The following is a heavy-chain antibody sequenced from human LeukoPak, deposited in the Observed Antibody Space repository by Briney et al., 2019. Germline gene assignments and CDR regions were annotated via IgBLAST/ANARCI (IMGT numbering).Heavy chain of an antibody. J-gene: IGHJ3*02. Sequence: ASVKVSCKASGYTFTSYYMHWVRQAPGQGLEWMGIINPSGGSTGYAQKFQGRVTMTRDTSTSTVYMELSSLRSEDTAVYYCARAGTAKAFDIWGQGTMVTVSS. CDR3: ARAGTAKAFDI. D-gene: IGHD5-18*01. CDR2: INPSGGST. V-gene: IGHV1-46*01. CDR1: GYTFTSYY.